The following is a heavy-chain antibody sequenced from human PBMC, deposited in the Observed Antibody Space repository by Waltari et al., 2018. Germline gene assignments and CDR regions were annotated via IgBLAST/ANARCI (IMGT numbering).Heavy chain of an antibody. D-gene: IGHD3-10*01. CDR1: GYTFTGYY. V-gene: IGHV1-2*02. J-gene: IGHJ4*02. CDR2: INPKSGGT. CDR3: ARETEGSGSYYNPFDY. Sequence: QVQLVQSGAEVKKPGASVKVSCKASGYTFTGYYSHWVRQAPGQGLEWMGWINPKSGGTNYEQKFQGRVTMTRDTSITTAYMELSRLRSDDTAVYYCARETEGSGSYYNPFDYWGQGALVTVSS.